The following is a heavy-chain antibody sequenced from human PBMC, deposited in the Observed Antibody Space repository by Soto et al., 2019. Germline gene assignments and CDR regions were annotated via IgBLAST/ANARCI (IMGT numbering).Heavy chain of an antibody. CDR1: GGSFSYYA. V-gene: IGHV1-69*01. J-gene: IGHJ5*02. CDR3: ARSGEAYYDVLTGSYKGSWFDP. CDR2: IIPFSAAA. D-gene: IGHD3-9*01. Sequence: QVQLVQSGAEVKKPGSSVRVSCKASGGSFSYYAISWVRQAPGQGLEWMGGIIPFSAAANYAQKFQGRVTITADESTRVVYMELSSLRPEDTAVYYCARSGEAYYDVLTGSYKGSWFDPWGQGTLVTVSS.